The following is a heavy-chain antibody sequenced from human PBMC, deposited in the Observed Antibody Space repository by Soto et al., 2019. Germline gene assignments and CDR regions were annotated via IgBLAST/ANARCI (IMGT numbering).Heavy chain of an antibody. J-gene: IGHJ4*02. CDR3: ARVSGY. CDR2: INHSGNT. CDR1: GGSFSGYY. V-gene: IGHV4-34*01. Sequence: QVQLQQWGAGLLKPSETLSLTCAVYGGSFSGYYWSWIRQPPGKGLEWIGEINHSGNTNYNPSLKSRVSISVDTSKNPFSLKLSSVTVSGTAVYYCARVSGYWGQGTLVTVSS.